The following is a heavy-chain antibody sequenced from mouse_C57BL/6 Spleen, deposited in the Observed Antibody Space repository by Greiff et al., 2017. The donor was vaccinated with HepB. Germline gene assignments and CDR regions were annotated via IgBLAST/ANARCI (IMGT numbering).Heavy chain of an antibody. CDR1: GYTFTSYW. V-gene: IGHV1-61*01. J-gene: IGHJ4*01. CDR3: ARDGYPMDY. CDR2: IYPSDSET. Sequence: QVQLQQPGAELVKPGASVKMSCKASGYTFTSYWITWVKQRPGQGLEWIGNIYPSDSETHYNQKFKDKATLTVDKSSSTAYMQLSSLTSEDSAVYYCARDGYPMDYWGQGTSVTVSS. D-gene: IGHD2-3*01.